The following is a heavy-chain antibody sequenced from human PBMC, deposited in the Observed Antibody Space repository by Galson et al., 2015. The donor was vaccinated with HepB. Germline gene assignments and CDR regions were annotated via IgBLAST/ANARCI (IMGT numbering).Heavy chain of an antibody. D-gene: IGHD1-26*01. V-gene: IGHV3-9*01. CDR3: VKSRTFVGAPLDY. CDR1: GFTFDDSV. J-gene: IGHJ4*02. CDR2: IGWKSDKI. Sequence: SLRLSCAASGFTFDDSVMHWVRQAPGKGLEWVSGIGWKSDKIGYADSVKGRFTISRDNAKNSLYLQMNSLGAEDTALYYCVKSRTFVGAPLDYWGQGTLVIVSS.